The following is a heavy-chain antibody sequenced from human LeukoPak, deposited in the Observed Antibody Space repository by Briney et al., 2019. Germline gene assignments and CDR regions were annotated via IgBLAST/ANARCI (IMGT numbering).Heavy chain of an antibody. CDR3: ARVSAFQQVYENDY. CDR2: ISYDGSNK. Sequence: GRSLRLSCAASGFTFSSYAMHWVRQAPGKGLEWVAVISYDGSNKYYADSVKGRFTISRDNAKNSLYLQMNSLRAEDTAVYYCARVSAFQQVYENDYWGQGTLVTVSS. J-gene: IGHJ4*02. CDR1: GFTFSSYA. V-gene: IGHV3-30-3*01. D-gene: IGHD1/OR15-1a*01.